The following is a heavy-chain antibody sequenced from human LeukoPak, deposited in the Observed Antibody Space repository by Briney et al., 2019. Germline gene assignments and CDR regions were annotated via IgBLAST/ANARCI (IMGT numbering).Heavy chain of an antibody. D-gene: IGHD5-24*01. CDR2: GYYSGTT. Sequence: PSETLSLTCTVSGGSIKSNYWSWIRQPPGKGLEWIGYGYYSGTTNYNPSFKSRVTISLDTSKSQFSLKLRFVTTADTAVYYCAREGDPGSGYNYGNWLDPWGQGTLVTVSS. J-gene: IGHJ5*02. CDR1: GGSIKSNY. CDR3: AREGDPGSGYNYGNWLDP. V-gene: IGHV4-59*01.